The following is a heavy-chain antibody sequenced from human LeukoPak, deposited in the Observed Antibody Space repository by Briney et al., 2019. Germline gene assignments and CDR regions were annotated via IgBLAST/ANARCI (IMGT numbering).Heavy chain of an antibody. V-gene: IGHV1-2*02. CDR1: GYTFTGYY. J-gene: IGHJ6*02. D-gene: IGHD3-10*01. CDR3: ATCRLFSMVQGVIKKHAGDYGMDV. CDR2: INPNSGGT. Sequence: ASVKVSCKASGYTFTGYYMHWVRQAPGQGLEWMGWINPNSGGTNYAQKFQGRVTMTRDTSISTAYMELSRLRSDDTAVYYCATCRLFSMVQGVIKKHAGDYGMDVWGQGTTVTVSS.